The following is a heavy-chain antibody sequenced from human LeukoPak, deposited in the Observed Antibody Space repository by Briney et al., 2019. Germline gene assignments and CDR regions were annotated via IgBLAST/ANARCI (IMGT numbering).Heavy chain of an antibody. CDR1: GGSISSYY. D-gene: IGHD3-3*01. CDR3: ARLYDFWSGTDY. J-gene: IGHJ4*02. CDR2: IYYSGST. V-gene: IGHV4-59*01. Sequence: SETLSLTCTVSGGSISSYYWSWIRQPPGNGLEWIGYIYYSGSTNYNPSLKSRVTISVDTSKNQFSLKLSSVTAADTAVYYCARLYDFWSGTDYWGQGTLVTVSS.